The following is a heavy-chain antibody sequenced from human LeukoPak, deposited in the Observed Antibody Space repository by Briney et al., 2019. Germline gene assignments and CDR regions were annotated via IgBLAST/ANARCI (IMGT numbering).Heavy chain of an antibody. CDR1: GGTFSSNA. D-gene: IGHD6-13*01. CDR3: AGGIAAAGSFDY. Sequence: SVKVSCKASGGTFSSNAISWVRQAPGQGLEWMGGIIPIFGTANYAQKFQGRVTITADESTSTAYMELSSLRSEDTAVYYCAGGIAAAGSFDYWGQGTLVTVSS. V-gene: IGHV1-69*01. J-gene: IGHJ4*02. CDR2: IIPIFGTA.